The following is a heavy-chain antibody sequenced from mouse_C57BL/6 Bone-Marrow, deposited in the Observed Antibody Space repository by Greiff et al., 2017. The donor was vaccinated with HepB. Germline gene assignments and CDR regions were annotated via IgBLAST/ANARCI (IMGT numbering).Heavy chain of an antibody. CDR1: GYAFTNYL. CDR3: ARQSNYLDY. Sequence: VQLQQSGAELVRPGTSVKVSCKASGYAFTNYLIEWVKQRPGQGLEWIGVINPGSGGTNYNEKFKGKATLTADKSSRTAYMQLSSLTSEYSAVYFCARQSNYLDYWGQGTTLTVSS. CDR2: INPGSGGT. D-gene: IGHD1-3*01. J-gene: IGHJ2*01. V-gene: IGHV1-54*01.